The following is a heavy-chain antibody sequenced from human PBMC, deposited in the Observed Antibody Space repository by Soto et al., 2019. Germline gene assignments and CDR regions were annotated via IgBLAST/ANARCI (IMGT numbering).Heavy chain of an antibody. V-gene: IGHV3-9*01. CDR3: VKHWGHDFWTGYFNF. CDR1: GFTFDEYA. J-gene: IGHJ4*02. D-gene: IGHD3-3*01. Sequence: GGSLRLSCAASGFTFDEYAMHSVRHVSGQVLEWVSGVSRNSASIGYADSVKGGFTTSSVDTKKCLCLERSXLNIEDTALYYCVKHWGHDFWTGYFNFWGKGT. CDR2: VSRNSASI.